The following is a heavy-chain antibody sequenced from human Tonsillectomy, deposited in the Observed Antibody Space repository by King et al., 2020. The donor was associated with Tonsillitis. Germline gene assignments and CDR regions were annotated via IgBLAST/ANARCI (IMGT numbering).Heavy chain of an antibody. V-gene: IGHV4-59*01. CDR2: IYYDGTT. J-gene: IGHJ4*02. Sequence: HVQLQESGPRLVRPSETLSLTCTLSGGTLSNYYWSWIRQTPGKGLQWIGYIYYDGTTKYNPSLGKRVTHSSDAPQNHFPLNLRSVTAADTAIYYCGRDFGWGTYYSRPFFYGGQGVLVTVPP. CDR3: GRDFGWGTYYSRPFFY. CDR1: GGTLSNYY. D-gene: IGHD3-10*01.